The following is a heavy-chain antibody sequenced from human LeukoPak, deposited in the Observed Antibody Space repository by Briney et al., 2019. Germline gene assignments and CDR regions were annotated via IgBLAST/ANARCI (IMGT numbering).Heavy chain of an antibody. V-gene: IGHV3-23*01. CDR1: GFTFSTYA. D-gene: IGHD3-22*01. Sequence: GGSLRLSCAASGFTFSTYAMSWVRQAPGKGLEWVSLIGGSDGRTRYADSVKGRFTISKDNSKNTLYLEMNSLRAEDTAVYYCAKDSSSYDWGYMDVWGKGTTVTISS. J-gene: IGHJ6*03. CDR2: IGGSDGRT. CDR3: AKDSSSYDWGYMDV.